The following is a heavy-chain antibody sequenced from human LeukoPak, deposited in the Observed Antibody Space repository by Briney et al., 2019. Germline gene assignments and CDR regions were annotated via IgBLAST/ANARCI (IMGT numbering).Heavy chain of an antibody. Sequence: SETLSLTCTVSGGSISSYYWSWIRQPPGKGLEWIGYIYYSGSTNYNPSLKSRVTISVDTSKNQFSLKLSSVTAADTAVYYCARGVGGHSSSLYYYYYYYMDVWGKGTTVTVSS. D-gene: IGHD6-6*01. J-gene: IGHJ6*03. CDR3: ARGVGGHSSSLYYYYYYYMDV. CDR1: GGSISSYY. CDR2: IYYSGST. V-gene: IGHV4-59*01.